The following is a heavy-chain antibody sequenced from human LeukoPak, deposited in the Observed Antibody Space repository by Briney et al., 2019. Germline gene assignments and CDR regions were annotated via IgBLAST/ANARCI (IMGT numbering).Heavy chain of an antibody. D-gene: IGHD2-15*01. CDR3: AKAGYCSGGSCYGIEYFDY. J-gene: IGHJ4*02. CDR2: ISGSGGST. CDR1: GFTFSSYA. V-gene: IGHV3-23*01. Sequence: GGSLRLSCAASGFTFSSYAMSWVRQAPGKGLESVSAISGSGGSTYYADSVKGRFTISRDNSKNTLYLQMNSLRAEDTAVYYCAKAGYCSGGSCYGIEYFDYGGQGTLVTVSA.